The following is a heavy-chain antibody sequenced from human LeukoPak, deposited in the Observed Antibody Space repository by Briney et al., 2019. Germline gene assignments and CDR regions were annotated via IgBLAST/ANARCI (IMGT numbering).Heavy chain of an antibody. CDR2: ISYDGSNK. D-gene: IGHD6-13*01. V-gene: IGHV3-30*04. CDR1: GFTFSSYA. CDR3: ARVAAALGNYFDY. J-gene: IGHJ4*02. Sequence: PGGSLRLSCAASGFTFSSYAMHWVRQAPGKGLEWVAVISYDGSNKYYADSVKGRFTISRDNAKNTLYLQMNSLRAEDTAVYYCARVAAALGNYFDYWGQGTLVTVSS.